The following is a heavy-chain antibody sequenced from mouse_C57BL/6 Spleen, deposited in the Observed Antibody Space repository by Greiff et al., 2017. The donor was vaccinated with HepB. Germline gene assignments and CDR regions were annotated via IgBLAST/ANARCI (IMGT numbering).Heavy chain of an antibody. J-gene: IGHJ2*01. Sequence: VQLQQSGPGLVQPSQSLSITCTVSGFSLTSYGVHWVRQSPGKGLEWLGVIWSGGSTDYNAAFISRLSISKDNSKSQVFFKMNSLQADDTAIYYCARMGAGTEYYFDYWGQCTTLTVSS. D-gene: IGHD4-1*01. CDR2: IWSGGST. V-gene: IGHV2-2*01. CDR1: GFSLTSYG. CDR3: ARMGAGTEYYFDY.